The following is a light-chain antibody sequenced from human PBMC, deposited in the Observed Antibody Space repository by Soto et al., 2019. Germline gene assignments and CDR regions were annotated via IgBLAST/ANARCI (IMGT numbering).Light chain of an antibody. J-gene: IGLJ1*01. CDR3: SSYGGSNNRDV. Sequence: QSVLTQPPSASGSPGQSVTISCTGTSSDVGGYNFVSWYQQHPGKVPKLIIYEVTKRPSGVPDRFSGSKSGNTASLTVSGLQAEDEADYYCSSYGGSNNRDVFGTGTKVTVL. CDR2: EVT. CDR1: SSDVGGYNF. V-gene: IGLV2-8*01.